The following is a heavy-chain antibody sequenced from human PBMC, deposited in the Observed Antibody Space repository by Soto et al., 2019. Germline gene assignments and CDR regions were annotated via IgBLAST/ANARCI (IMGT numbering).Heavy chain of an antibody. CDR3: AREYYNRSGPWY. Sequence: QVQLVQSGAEVKKPGASVKVSCTASGYTFTSYGISWVRQAPGQGLEWMGWISAYNGNTNYAQKLQGRVTMTTDTSTSRAYKELRTLRSDDTAVYYCAREYYNRSGPWYWSQGTLGTVSS. D-gene: IGHD3-10*01. J-gene: IGHJ4*02. CDR2: ISAYNGNT. CDR1: GYTFTSYG. V-gene: IGHV1-18*01.